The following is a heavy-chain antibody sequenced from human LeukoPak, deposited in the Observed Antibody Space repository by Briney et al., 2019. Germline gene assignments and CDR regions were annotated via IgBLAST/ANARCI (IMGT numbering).Heavy chain of an antibody. CDR3: AIVTMIVV. Sequence: GASVKVSCKTSGYTFTGYYIHLLRQAPGQGLEWMAWIAPNSGATNYAHKFQGRVTMTRDTSISTAYMEVSSLRSDDTAVYYCAIVTMIVVWGQGTLVTVSS. D-gene: IGHD3-22*01. CDR1: GYTFTGYY. CDR2: IAPNSGAT. J-gene: IGHJ4*02. V-gene: IGHV1-2*02.